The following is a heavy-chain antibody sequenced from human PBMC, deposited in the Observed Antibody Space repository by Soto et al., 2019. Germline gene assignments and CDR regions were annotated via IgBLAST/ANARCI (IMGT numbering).Heavy chain of an antibody. J-gene: IGHJ6*02. CDR2: IYYSGYT. V-gene: IGHV4-39*01. Sequence: QLQLQESGPGLVKPSETLSLTCTVSGGSISSSSYYWGWIRQPPGKGLEWIGSIYYSGYTYYNPSLRSPVTQSVDTSKNQSSLKLSSVTAADTAVYYCARHNGPLYVGYYYDMDVWGQGTTVTVSS. CDR3: ARHNGPLYVGYYYDMDV. CDR1: GGSISSSSYY. D-gene: IGHD3-16*01.